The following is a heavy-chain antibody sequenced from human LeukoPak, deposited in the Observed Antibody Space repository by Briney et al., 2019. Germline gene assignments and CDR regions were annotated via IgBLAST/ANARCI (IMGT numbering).Heavy chain of an antibody. D-gene: IGHD2-15*01. CDR3: AKVPISGGSCYGGCYYYYYYMDV. CDR2: IHFNGDEK. CDR1: GFTFDSFG. V-gene: IGHV3-30*02. J-gene: IGHJ6*03. Sequence: GGSLRLSCAASGFTFDSFGIHWVRQAPGKGLEWVTFIHFNGDEKYYADSVKGRFIIFRDNSKKTVYLQMDSLKTEDTAVYFCAKVPISGGSCYGGCYYYYYYMDVWGKGTAVTVSS.